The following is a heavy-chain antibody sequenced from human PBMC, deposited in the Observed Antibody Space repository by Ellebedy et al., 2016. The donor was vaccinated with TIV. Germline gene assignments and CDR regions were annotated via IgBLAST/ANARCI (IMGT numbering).Heavy chain of an antibody. Sequence: GESLKISCAASGFTFSSYAMHWVRQAPGKGLEWVAFISYDGSNKYYADSVKGRFTISRDNSKNPLYLQMNSLRAEDTAVYYCAREEVDYYGSGSHFDYWGQGTLVTVSS. J-gene: IGHJ4*02. D-gene: IGHD3-10*01. CDR1: GFTFSSYA. CDR3: AREEVDYYGSGSHFDY. CDR2: ISYDGSNK. V-gene: IGHV3-30-3*01.